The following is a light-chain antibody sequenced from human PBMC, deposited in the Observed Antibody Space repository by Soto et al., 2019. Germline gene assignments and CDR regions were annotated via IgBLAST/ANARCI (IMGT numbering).Light chain of an antibody. CDR3: QQSYGTPKT. CDR1: QSISNF. CDR2: AVS. Sequence: DIQMTQSPSSLSASVGDRVTITCRASQSISNFLNWYQQKPGKAPKLVIYAVSNLESGVPSRFSGSGSGTGFTLTISSLQPEDFATYSCQQSYGTPKTFGQGTKVEVK. V-gene: IGKV1-39*01. J-gene: IGKJ1*01.